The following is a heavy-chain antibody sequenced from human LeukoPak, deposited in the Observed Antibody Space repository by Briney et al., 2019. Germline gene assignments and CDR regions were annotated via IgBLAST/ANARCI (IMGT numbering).Heavy chain of an antibody. J-gene: IGHJ3*02. Sequence: PGGSLRLSCAASGFTFDDYAMHWVRQAPGKGLEWVSGISWNSGSIGYADSVKGRFTISRDNAKNSLYLQMNSLRAEDTALYYCAKADWNDRAFDIWGQGTMVTVSS. D-gene: IGHD1-1*01. CDR3: AKADWNDRAFDI. CDR1: GFTFDDYA. CDR2: ISWNSGSI. V-gene: IGHV3-9*01.